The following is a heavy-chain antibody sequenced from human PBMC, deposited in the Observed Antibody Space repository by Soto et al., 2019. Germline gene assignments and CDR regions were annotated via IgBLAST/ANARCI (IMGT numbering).Heavy chain of an antibody. J-gene: IGHJ6*03. Sequence: QLQLQESGPGLVKPSETLSLTCTVSGGSIRSSTSYWVWIRQPPGKGLAWIGSINYSGSTYYSPSLKNRVTIAAHTSKNQFSLMLSSVTAADTAVYYCARPVNYYYYYMDVWGKGTMVTVSS. CDR1: GGSIRSSTSY. V-gene: IGHV4-39*01. CDR2: INYSGST. CDR3: ARPVNYYYYYMDV.